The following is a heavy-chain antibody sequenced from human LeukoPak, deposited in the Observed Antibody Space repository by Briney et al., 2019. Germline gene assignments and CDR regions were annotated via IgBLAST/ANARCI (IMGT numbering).Heavy chain of an antibody. CDR2: ISYDGSNK. V-gene: IGHV3-30-3*01. CDR1: GYTFSGYA. Sequence: GGSLRPSCAASGYTFSGYAMHWVRQAPGKGLEWVAVISYDGSNKYYADSVKGRFTISRDNSKNTLYLQMNSLRAEDTAVYYCARDTPYYYDSSGSYFDYWGQGTPVTVSS. CDR3: ARDTPYYYDSSGSYFDY. D-gene: IGHD3-22*01. J-gene: IGHJ4*02.